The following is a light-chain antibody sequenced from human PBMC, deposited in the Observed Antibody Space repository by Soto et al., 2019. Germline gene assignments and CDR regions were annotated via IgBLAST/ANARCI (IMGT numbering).Light chain of an antibody. CDR1: QSVSSSY. J-gene: IGKJ2*01. CDR2: GAS. Sequence: EIVLTQSPGTLSLSPGERATLSCRASQSVSSSYLAWYQQKPGQAPRLLICGASRRATGIPDRFSGSGSGTDFTVTISRLEPEDFAVYYCQQYGSSMYTFGQGTKLEIK. V-gene: IGKV3-20*01. CDR3: QQYGSSMYT.